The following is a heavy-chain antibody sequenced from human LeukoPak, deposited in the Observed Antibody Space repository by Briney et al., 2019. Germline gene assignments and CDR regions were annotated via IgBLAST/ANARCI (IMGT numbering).Heavy chain of an antibody. Sequence: ASVKVSCKASGYTFSGYYIFWVRRAPGQGLEWKGWINPNSGGTNYAPEFQGRLTMTRDTSITTAYMELSTLRSDDTAVYYCALIGDHAWFDPWGQGTLVTVSS. CDR3: ALIGDHAWFDP. J-gene: IGHJ5*02. CDR2: INPNSGGT. V-gene: IGHV1-2*02. D-gene: IGHD3-10*01. CDR1: GYTFSGYY.